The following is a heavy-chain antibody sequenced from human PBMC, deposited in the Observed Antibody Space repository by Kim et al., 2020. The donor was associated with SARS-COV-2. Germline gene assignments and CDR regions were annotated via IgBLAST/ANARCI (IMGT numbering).Heavy chain of an antibody. CDR2: ISGSGGST. V-gene: IGHV3-23*01. CDR1: GFTFSSYA. CDR3: AKGLDIVVVPATYGMDV. J-gene: IGHJ6*02. Sequence: GGSLRLSCAASGFTFSSYAMSWVRQAPGKGLEWVSAISGSGGSTYYADSVKGRFTISRDNSKNTLYLQMNSLRAEDTAVYYCAKGLDIVVVPATYGMDVWGQGTTVTVSS. D-gene: IGHD2-2*03.